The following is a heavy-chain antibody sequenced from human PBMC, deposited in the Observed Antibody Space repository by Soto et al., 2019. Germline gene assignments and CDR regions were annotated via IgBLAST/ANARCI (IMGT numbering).Heavy chain of an antibody. V-gene: IGHV4-31*03. CDR1: GGSISSGGYY. J-gene: IGHJ6*02. CDR3: ARALSELRYFDWGGHYYGMDV. D-gene: IGHD3-9*01. CDR2: IYYSGST. Sequence: SETLSLTCTVSGGSISSGGYYWSWIRQHPGKGLEWIGYIYYSGSTYYNPSLKSRVTISVDTSKNQFSLKLSSVTAADTAVYYCARALSELRYFDWGGHYYGMDVWGQGTTVTVSS.